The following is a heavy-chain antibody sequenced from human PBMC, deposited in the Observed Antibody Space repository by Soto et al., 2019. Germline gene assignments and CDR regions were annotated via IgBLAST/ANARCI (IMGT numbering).Heavy chain of an antibody. J-gene: IGHJ4*01. CDR2: ISFSSSNI. D-gene: IGHD1-26*01. CDR1: GFTFSSNN. Sequence: EVRLVESGGGLVQPGGSLRLSCEASGFTFSSNNLNWVRQAPGKGLEWVSYISFSSSNIYYADSVKGRFTISRDNAKNSLYLQMNSLRDEDTAVYYCARAPGESGSYYGFFDYSGHGTLVTVSS. V-gene: IGHV3-48*02. CDR3: ARAPGESGSYYGFFDY.